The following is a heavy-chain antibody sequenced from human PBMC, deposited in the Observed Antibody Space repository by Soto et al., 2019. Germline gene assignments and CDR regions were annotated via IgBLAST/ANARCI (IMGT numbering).Heavy chain of an antibody. V-gene: IGHV3-23*01. Sequence: GGSLRLSCAASGFTFSRCAMNWVRQAPGKWLEWVSGIGDSGSTTYYADSVKGRFTISRDNSKNTLFLQMNSLRAEDTAIYYCAKDSLGDYYYYGMDVWGQGTTVTVSS. CDR1: GFTFSRCA. J-gene: IGHJ6*02. CDR3: AKDSLGDYYYYGMDV. D-gene: IGHD2-15*01. CDR2: IGDSGSTT.